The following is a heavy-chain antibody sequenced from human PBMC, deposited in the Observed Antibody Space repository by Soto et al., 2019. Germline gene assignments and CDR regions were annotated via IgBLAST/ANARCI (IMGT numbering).Heavy chain of an antibody. D-gene: IGHD6-13*01. CDR2: INHSGST. V-gene: IGHV4-34*01. CDR3: ARHPERIAQIGWFDP. J-gene: IGHJ5*02. CDR1: GGSFSGYY. Sequence: PSETLSLTCAVYGGSFSGYYWTWIRQPPGKGLEWIGEINHSGSTNYNPSLKSRVTISADTSKNQFSLKLSSATAADTAVYYCARHPERIAQIGWFDPWGQGTLVTVSS.